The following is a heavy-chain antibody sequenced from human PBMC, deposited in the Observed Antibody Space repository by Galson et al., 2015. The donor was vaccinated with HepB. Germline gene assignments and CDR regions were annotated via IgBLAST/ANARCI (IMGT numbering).Heavy chain of an antibody. CDR3: ARELGDYEVPYDAFDI. Sequence: SVKVSCKASGYTFTSYGISWVRQAPGQGLEWMGWISAYNGNTNYAQKLQGRVTMTTDTSTSTAYMELRSLRSDDTAVYYCARELGDYEVPYDAFDIWGQGTMVTVSS. CDR2: ISAYNGNT. D-gene: IGHD4-17*01. CDR1: GYTFTSYG. J-gene: IGHJ3*02. V-gene: IGHV1-18*04.